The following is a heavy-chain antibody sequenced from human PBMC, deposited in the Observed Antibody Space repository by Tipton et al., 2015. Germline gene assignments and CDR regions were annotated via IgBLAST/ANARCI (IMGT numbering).Heavy chain of an antibody. Sequence: SLRLSCVASGFSFDYFAMHWVRQAPGKGLEWVSGISFNSRSVGYADSVKGRFTVSRDNDEMSLYLQLNSLRPEDTALYYCGKGQMATIGGAVDIWGQGTMVTVSS. V-gene: IGHV3-9*01. D-gene: IGHD5-24*01. CDR1: GFSFDYFA. J-gene: IGHJ3*02. CDR3: GKGQMATIGGAVDI. CDR2: ISFNSRSV.